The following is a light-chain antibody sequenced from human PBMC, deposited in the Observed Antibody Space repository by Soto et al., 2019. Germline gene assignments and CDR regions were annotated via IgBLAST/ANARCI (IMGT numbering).Light chain of an antibody. Sequence: QSALTQPASVSGSPGQSITISCTGTSSDVGGYNYVSWYQQYPGKAPKLLIYEVTNRPSGVSNRFSGSKSDNTASLTITGLQAEDEADYYCSSFTRSHTPCVFGTGTKLTVL. V-gene: IGLV2-14*01. CDR2: EVT. CDR3: SSFTRSHTPCV. J-gene: IGLJ1*01. CDR1: SSDVGGYNY.